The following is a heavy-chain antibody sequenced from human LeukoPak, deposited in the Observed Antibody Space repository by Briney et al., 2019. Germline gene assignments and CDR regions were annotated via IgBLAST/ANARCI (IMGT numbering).Heavy chain of an antibody. V-gene: IGHV3-23*01. CDR3: AKVIIRGWYDGGYDY. CDR1: GFTFSNYA. J-gene: IGHJ4*02. Sequence: GGSLRLSCAASGFTFSNYAMSWVRQAPGKGLEWVSAISGSGGSTYYADSVKGRFTISRDNSKNTLYLQMNSLRAEDTAVYYCAKVIIRGWYDGGYDYWGQGTLVTVSS. CDR2: ISGSGGST. D-gene: IGHD6-19*01.